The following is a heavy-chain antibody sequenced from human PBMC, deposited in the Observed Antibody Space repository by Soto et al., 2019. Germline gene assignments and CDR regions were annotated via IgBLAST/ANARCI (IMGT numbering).Heavy chain of an antibody. J-gene: IGHJ4*02. CDR3: ARGASYYYDSSGYYYPFDY. CDR1: GGSISSYY. Sequence: SETLSLTCTVSGGSISSYYWSWIRQPPGKGLEWIGYIYYSGSTNYNPSLKSRVTISVDTSKNQFSLKLSSVTAADTAVYYCARGASYYYDSSGYYYPFDYWGQGTLVTGSS. D-gene: IGHD3-22*01. CDR2: IYYSGST. V-gene: IGHV4-59*01.